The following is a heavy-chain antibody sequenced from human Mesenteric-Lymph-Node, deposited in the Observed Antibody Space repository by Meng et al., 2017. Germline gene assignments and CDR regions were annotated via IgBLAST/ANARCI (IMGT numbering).Heavy chain of an antibody. CDR3: ARDWGIVVVTAGMGFDY. J-gene: IGHJ4*02. D-gene: IGHD2-21*02. V-gene: IGHV3-20*04. CDR1: GFTFDDHG. Sequence: GESLKISCVASGFTFDDHGMSWVRQPPGKGLEWVSGINWSGSITGYADSVKGRFTISRDNKDSLFLQMNGLRAEDTAVYYCARDWGIVVVTAGMGFDYWGQGTLVTVSS. CDR2: INWSGSIT.